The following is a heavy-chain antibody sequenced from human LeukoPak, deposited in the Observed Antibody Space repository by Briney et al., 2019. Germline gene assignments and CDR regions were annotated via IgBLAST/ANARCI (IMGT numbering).Heavy chain of an antibody. CDR3: ARDLPVVLAANYYYYYYMDV. D-gene: IGHD2-2*01. J-gene: IGHJ6*03. V-gene: IGHV3-7*01. CDR1: GFTFSSYT. CDR2: IKQDGSEK. Sequence: SGGSLRLSCAASGFTFSSYTMNWVRQAPGKGLEWVANIKQDGSEKYYVDSVKGRFTISRDNAKNSLYLQMNSLRAEDTAVYYCARDLPVVLAANYYYYYYMDVWGKGTTVTVSS.